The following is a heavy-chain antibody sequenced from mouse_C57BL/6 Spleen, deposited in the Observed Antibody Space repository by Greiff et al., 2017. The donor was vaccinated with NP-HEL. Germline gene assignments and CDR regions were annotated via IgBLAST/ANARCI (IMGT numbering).Heavy chain of an antibody. J-gene: IGHJ4*01. CDR2: IHPTSGST. D-gene: IGHD3-2*02. CDR1: GYTFTSYW. Sequence: QVQLQQPGAELVKPGASVKLSCKASGYTFTSYWMHWVKQRPGQGLEWIGMIHPTSGSTNYNEKFKSKATLTVDKSSSTAYMQLSSLTSEDSAVYYCARRAQATHYYAMDYWGQGTSVTVSS. CDR3: ARRAQATHYYAMDY. V-gene: IGHV1-64*01.